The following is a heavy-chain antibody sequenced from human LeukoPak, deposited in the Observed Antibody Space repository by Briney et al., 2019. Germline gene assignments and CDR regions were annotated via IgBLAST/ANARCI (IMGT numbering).Heavy chain of an antibody. D-gene: IGHD7-27*01. Sequence: ETLSLTCTVSGGSISSYYWSWIRRPPGKGLEWVANIKQDGSEKYYVDSVKGRFTISRDNAKKSLFLQMNSLRAEDTAVYYCARDGDLDSITGTFDMWGQGTMVTVSS. V-gene: IGHV3-7*01. CDR3: ARDGDLDSITGTFDM. CDR1: GGSISSYY. J-gene: IGHJ3*02. CDR2: IKQDGSEK.